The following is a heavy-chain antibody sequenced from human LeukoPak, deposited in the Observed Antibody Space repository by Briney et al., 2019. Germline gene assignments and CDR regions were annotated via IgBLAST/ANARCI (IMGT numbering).Heavy chain of an antibody. J-gene: IGHJ4*02. V-gene: IGHV3-21*01. Sequence: GGSLRLSCAASGSMFNSYSMNWVRQAPGKGLEWVSSISSGSDHILYADSVKGRFTISRDNAKNLLYLQMNSLRDEDTAVYYCARFETVAVKVLGYWGQGTLVSVSS. CDR3: ARFETVAVKVLGY. CDR1: GSMFNSYS. D-gene: IGHD6-19*01. CDR2: ISSGSDHI.